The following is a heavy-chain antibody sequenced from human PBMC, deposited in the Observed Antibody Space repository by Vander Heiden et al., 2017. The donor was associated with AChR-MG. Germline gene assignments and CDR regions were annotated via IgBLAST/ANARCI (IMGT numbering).Heavy chain of an antibody. D-gene: IGHD2-15*01. Sequence: VQPGGSLRLSCAASGFRFSSYAMNWVRQAPGKGLEWFSSIGDSGDSTYYADSVKGRFTISRDNSKNTLFLQMNSLRVEDTAVYYCANQGALPSDGYWGQGTLVTVSS. CDR1: GFRFSSYA. J-gene: IGHJ4*02. CDR2: IGDSGDST. V-gene: IGHV3-23*01. CDR3: ANQGALPSDGY.